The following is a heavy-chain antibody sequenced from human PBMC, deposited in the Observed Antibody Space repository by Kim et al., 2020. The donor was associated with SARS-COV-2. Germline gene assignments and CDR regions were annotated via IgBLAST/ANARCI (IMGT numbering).Heavy chain of an antibody. J-gene: IGHJ3*02. CDR3: ARVKTYYYDSSPRDAFDI. CDR2: ISAYNGNT. D-gene: IGHD3-22*01. V-gene: IGHV1-18*01. CDR1: GYTFTSYG. Sequence: ASVKVSCKTSGYTFTSYGISWVRQAPGQGLEWMGWISAYNGNTNYAQEVQGRVTMTTDTSTDTAYMELRSLRFDDTAVYFCARVKTYYYDSSPRDAFDIWGQGTMVTVSS.